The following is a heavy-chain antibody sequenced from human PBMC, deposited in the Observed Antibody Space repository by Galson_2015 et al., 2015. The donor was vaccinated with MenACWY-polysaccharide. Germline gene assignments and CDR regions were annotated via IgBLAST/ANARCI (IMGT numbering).Heavy chain of an antibody. CDR2: IREGGSQK. V-gene: IGHV3-7*01. CDR1: GFSFSNKW. CDR3: ATGDGDY. J-gene: IGHJ4*02. D-gene: IGHD6-6*01. Sequence: SLRLSCAASGFSFSNKWMNWVRQAPGKGLECVATIREGGSQKHYVDSVKGRFTTSRDDAKNSLYLQMNSLRAEDTAVYYYATGDGDYGGQGTLVTVSS.